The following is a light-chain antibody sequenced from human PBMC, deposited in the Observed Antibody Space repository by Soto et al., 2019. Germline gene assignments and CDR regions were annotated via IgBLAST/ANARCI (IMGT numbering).Light chain of an antibody. CDR3: QQRSDWPLT. CDR2: DTS. V-gene: IGKV3-11*01. J-gene: IGKJ4*01. Sequence: EIVLTQSPGPLSLSPGERATLSCRASQRVGSTLAWYQQLPGQAPRLLIYDTSNRATGIPARFSGSGSGTDFTLTISSLEPEDFAVYYCQQRSDWPLTFGGGTKVDIK. CDR1: QRVGST.